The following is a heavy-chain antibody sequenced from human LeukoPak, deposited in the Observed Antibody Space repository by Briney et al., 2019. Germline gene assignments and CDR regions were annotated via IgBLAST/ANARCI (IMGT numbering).Heavy chain of an antibody. J-gene: IGHJ6*03. CDR2: IRYDETDK. Sequence: GGSLRLSCAASGFTFRSYGMHWVRQATGKGLEWVAFIRYDETDKYYADSVKGRFTISRDNSKNTLHLQMSSLRAEDTAVYYCAKATNYYYMDVWGKGTTVTVSS. CDR3: AKATNYYYMDV. V-gene: IGHV3-30*02. CDR1: GFTFRSYG.